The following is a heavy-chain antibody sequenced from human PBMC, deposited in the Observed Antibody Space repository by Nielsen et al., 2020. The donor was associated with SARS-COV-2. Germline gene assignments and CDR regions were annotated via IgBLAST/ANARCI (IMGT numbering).Heavy chain of an antibody. Sequence: GGSLRLSCAASGFTFSSYGMHWVRQAPGKGLEWVAVISYDGSNKYYADSVKGRFTISRDNAKNSLYLQMNSLRAEDTALYYCAKLGPQQSIDYWGQGTLVTVSS. CDR2: ISYDGSNK. V-gene: IGHV3-30*18. CDR1: GFTFSSYG. CDR3: AKLGPQQSIDY. J-gene: IGHJ4*02. D-gene: IGHD6-13*01.